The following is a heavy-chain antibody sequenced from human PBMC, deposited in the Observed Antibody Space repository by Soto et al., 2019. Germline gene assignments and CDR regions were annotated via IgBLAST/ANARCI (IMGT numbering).Heavy chain of an antibody. CDR1: GASISSGGYS. D-gene: IGHD1-26*01. J-gene: IGHJ3*01. CDR3: ARGGSHSGAYFSV. V-gene: IGHV4-30-2*01. CDR2: IYQSGNT. Sequence: QLQLQESGSGLVKPSQTLSLTCAVSGASISSGGYSWNWIRQPPGKGLEWIGYIYQSGNTFYNPSLKGRVIMSLDRSKNQVSLKLSSVTAADTALYYCARGGSHSGAYFSVWGQGTLVTVSS.